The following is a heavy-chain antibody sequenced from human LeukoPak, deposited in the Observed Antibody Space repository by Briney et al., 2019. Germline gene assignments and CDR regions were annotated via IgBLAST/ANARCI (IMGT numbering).Heavy chain of an antibody. V-gene: IGHV4-59*08. J-gene: IGHJ5*02. CDR1: GGSISAYY. CDR3: ASFSWGSGSYNQEAIWSWFDP. Sequence: SETLSLTCTVSGGSISAYYWSWIRQPPGKGLEWIGYINYSGNTNYNPSLKSRVTISVDTSKNQFSLKLSSVTAADAAVYYCASFSWGSGSYNQEAIWSWFDPWGQGTLVIVSS. D-gene: IGHD3-10*01. CDR2: INYSGNT.